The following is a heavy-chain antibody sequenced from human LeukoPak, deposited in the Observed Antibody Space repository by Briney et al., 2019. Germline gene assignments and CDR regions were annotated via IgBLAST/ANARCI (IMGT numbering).Heavy chain of an antibody. CDR1: GGSFSGYY. D-gene: IGHD6-19*01. J-gene: IGHJ4*02. CDR3: ARIIAVADRVFFDY. CDR2: INHSGST. V-gene: IGHV4-34*01. Sequence: SETLSLTCAVYGGSFSGYYWSWIRQPPGKGLEWIGEINHSGSTNYNPSLKSRVTTSVDTSKNQFSLKLSSVTAADTAVYYCARIIAVADRVFFDYWGQGTLVTVSS.